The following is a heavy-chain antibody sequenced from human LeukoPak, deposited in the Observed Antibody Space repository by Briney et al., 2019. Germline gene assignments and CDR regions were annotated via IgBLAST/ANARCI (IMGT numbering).Heavy chain of an antibody. CDR3: AREEVRGVVGY. CDR2: ISSSSSTI. D-gene: IGHD3-10*01. CDR1: GFTFRSYS. V-gene: IGHV3-48*01. Sequence: PGGSLRLSCAASGFTFRSYSRNWVRQAPGKGLEWVSYISSSSSTIYYADSVKGRFTISRDNAKNSLYLQMNSLRAEDTAVYYCAREEVRGVVGYWGQGTLVTVSS. J-gene: IGHJ4*02.